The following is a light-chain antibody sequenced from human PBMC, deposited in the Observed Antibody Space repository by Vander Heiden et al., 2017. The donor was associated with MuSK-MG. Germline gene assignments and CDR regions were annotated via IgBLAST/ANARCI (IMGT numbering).Light chain of an antibody. CDR2: GEN. Sequence: SSELTQDPAVSVALGQTVRITCQVVSLTTYYPSWYQHKPGQAPLLVIYGENSRPSGIPDRFSGSRSGDTAVLTITGAQAEDEADYYCNSRDSSGNHPFGSGTKVSVL. J-gene: IGLJ1*01. CDR3: NSRDSSGNHP. V-gene: IGLV3-19*01. CDR1: SLTTYY.